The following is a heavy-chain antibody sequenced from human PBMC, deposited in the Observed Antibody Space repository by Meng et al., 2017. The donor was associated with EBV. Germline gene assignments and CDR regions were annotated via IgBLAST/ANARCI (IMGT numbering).Heavy chain of an antibody. CDR3: WGDLNYGSY. D-gene: IGHD3-16*01. J-gene: IGHJ4*02. Sequence: LVESGGGLVQPGGSLKLSCGASGFIFRDSAMHWVRQASGKGLEWVGRVETKASKYATAYAASVKGRFSVSRDDSKNMVFLEMNSLKTEDTARYYCWGDLNYGSYWGQGTLVTV. V-gene: IGHV3-73*01. CDR2: VETKASKYAT. CDR1: GFIFRDSA.